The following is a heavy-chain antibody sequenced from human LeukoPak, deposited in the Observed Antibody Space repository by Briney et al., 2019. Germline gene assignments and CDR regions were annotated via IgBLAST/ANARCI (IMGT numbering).Heavy chain of an antibody. CDR3: ARGRDGIYSSGWDFDY. CDR2: IYYSGST. V-gene: IGHV4-39*07. CDR1: GGSISSSSYY. Sequence: PSETLSLTCTVSGGSISSSSYYWGWIRQPPGKGLEWIGSIYYSGSTNYNPSLKSRVTISVDTSKNQFSLKLSSVTAADTAVYYCARGRDGIYSSGWDFDYWGQGTLVTVSS. D-gene: IGHD6-19*01. J-gene: IGHJ4*02.